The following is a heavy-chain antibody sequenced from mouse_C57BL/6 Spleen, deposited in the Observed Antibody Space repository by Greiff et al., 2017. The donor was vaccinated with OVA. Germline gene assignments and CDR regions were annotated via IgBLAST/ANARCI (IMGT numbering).Heavy chain of an antibody. CDR2: IDPETGGT. V-gene: IGHV1-15*01. D-gene: IGHD1-1*01. J-gene: IGHJ2*01. CDR1: GYTFTDYE. Sequence: QVQLKQSGAELVRPGASVTLSCKASGYTFTDYEMHWVKQTPVHGLEWIGAIDPETGGTAYNQKFKGKAILTADKSSSTAYMELRSLTSEDSAVYYCTRYGSWENYFDYWGQGTTLTVSS. CDR3: TRYGSWENYFDY.